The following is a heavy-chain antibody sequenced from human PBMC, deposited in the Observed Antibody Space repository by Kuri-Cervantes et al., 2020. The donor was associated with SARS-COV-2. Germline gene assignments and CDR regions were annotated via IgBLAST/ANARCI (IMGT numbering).Heavy chain of an antibody. V-gene: IGHV4-39*01. J-gene: IGHJ4*02. CDR2: IYYSGST. CDR3: ARAYGDYPYFDY. CDR1: GGSISSSSYY. D-gene: IGHD4-17*01. Sequence: SETLSLTCTVSGGSISSSSYYWGWIRQPPGKGLEWIGSIYYSGSTYYNPSLKSRVTISVDTSKNQFSLKLSSVTAADTAVYYCARAYGDYPYFDYWGQGNLVTVSS.